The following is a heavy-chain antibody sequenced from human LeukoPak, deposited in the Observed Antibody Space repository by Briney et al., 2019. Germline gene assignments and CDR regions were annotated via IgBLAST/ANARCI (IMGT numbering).Heavy chain of an antibody. D-gene: IGHD3-9*01. CDR3: ATDYTTGYFPF. V-gene: IGHV3-23*01. Sequence: GASLRLSCSASGFTFSGHAMSWVRQAPGKGLEWVSTISSAGDVTYHADSVKGRFAIFRDNSKNTLYLQMATLRVEDTAIYYYATDYTTGYFPFWGPGTLVTVSS. J-gene: IGHJ4*02. CDR2: ISSAGDVT. CDR1: GFTFSGHA.